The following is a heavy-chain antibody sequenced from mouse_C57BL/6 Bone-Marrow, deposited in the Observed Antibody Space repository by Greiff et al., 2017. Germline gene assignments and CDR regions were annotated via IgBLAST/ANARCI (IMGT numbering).Heavy chain of an antibody. Sequence: VKLQQSGAELVRPGASVTLSCKASGYTFTDYEMHWVKQTPVHGLEWIGAIDPETGGTAYNQKFKGKAILTADKSSSTAYMELRSLTSEDSAVYYCTRSGYDGYYPDYWGQGTTLTVSS. D-gene: IGHD2-3*01. CDR2: IDPETGGT. V-gene: IGHV1-15*01. CDR1: GYTFTDYE. CDR3: TRSGYDGYYPDY. J-gene: IGHJ2*01.